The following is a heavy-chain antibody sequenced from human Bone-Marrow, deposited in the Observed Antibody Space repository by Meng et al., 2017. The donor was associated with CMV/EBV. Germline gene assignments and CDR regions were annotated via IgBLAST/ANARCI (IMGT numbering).Heavy chain of an antibody. Sequence: ASVKVSCKASGYTFTGYYMHWVRQAPGQGLEWMGWSNPNSGGTNYAQKFQGRVTMTRDTSISTAYMELSRLRSDDTAVYYCARDRTYYYFSGSYCPDYWGQGTLVTVSS. CDR2: SNPNSGGT. CDR3: ARDRTYYYFSGSYCPDY. J-gene: IGHJ4*02. V-gene: IGHV1-2*02. D-gene: IGHD3-10*01. CDR1: GYTFTGYY.